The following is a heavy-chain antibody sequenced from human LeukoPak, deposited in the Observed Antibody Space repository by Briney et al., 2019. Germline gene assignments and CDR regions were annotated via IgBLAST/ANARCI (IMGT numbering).Heavy chain of an antibody. J-gene: IGHJ4*02. CDR3: AKGRAYRVYASSDS. CDR1: GFSFGSYA. CDR2: ISGSGGST. D-gene: IGHD2-8*01. V-gene: IGHV3-23*01. Sequence: GGSLRLSCAASGFSFGSYAMSWVRQAPGKGLEWVSGISGSGGSTYYSDSVKGRFTISRDNSNNTAFLQMNSLRGDDTAVYFCAKGRAYRVYASSDSWGQGTLVTVSS.